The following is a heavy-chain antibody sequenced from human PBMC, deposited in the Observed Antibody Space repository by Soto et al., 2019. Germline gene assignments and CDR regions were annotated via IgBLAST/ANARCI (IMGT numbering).Heavy chain of an antibody. D-gene: IGHD5-18*01. CDR1: GFTFSSYS. V-gene: IGHV3-21*01. Sequence: PGGSLRLSCAASGFTFSSYSMNWVRQAPGKGLEWVSSISSSSSYIYYADSVKGRFTISRDNAKNSLYLQMNSLRAEDTAVYYCARDVVLYSYELDYRGQGTLVTVSS. J-gene: IGHJ4*02. CDR3: ARDVVLYSYELDY. CDR2: ISSSSSYI.